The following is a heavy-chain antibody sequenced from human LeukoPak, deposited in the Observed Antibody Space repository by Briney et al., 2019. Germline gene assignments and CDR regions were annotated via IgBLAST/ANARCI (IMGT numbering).Heavy chain of an antibody. CDR3: ARDAGALVTHFDS. V-gene: IGHV3-53*01. J-gene: IGHJ4*02. D-gene: IGHD5-18*01. Sequence: SGGSLRLSCAASGFTVSSNYMSWVRQAPGKGLEWVSVIYSGGDTYYADSVKGRFTISRDNAKNSLYLQMNSLRAEDTAVYFCARDAGALVTHFDSWGQGTLVTVSS. CDR2: IYSGGDT. CDR1: GFTVSSNY.